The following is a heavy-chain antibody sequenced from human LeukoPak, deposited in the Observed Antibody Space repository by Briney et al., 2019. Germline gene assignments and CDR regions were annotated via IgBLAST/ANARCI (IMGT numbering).Heavy chain of an antibody. V-gene: IGHV3-48*02. Sequence: GGPLRLSCAASGFTVSSYSMTWVRQAPGKGREWVSYISSSSSTIHYADSVKGRFTISRDNAKNSLYLQMNSLRDEDTAVYYCARAFGLTDYWGQGTLVTVSS. CDR3: ARAFGLTDY. J-gene: IGHJ4*02. CDR2: ISSSSSTI. D-gene: IGHD3/OR15-3a*01. CDR1: GFTVSSYS.